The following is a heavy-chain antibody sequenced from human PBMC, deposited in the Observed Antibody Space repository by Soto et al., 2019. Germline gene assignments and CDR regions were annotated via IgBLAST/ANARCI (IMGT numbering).Heavy chain of an antibody. CDR3: ARRGKGRYYYYMDV. V-gene: IGHV4-34*01. J-gene: IGHJ6*03. CDR2: INHSGST. Sequence: SETLSLTCAVYGGSFSGYYWSWIRQPPGKGLEWIGEINHSGSTNYNPSLKSRVTISVDTSKNQFSLKLSSVTAADTAVYYCARRGKGRYYYYMDVWGKGTTVTVSS. D-gene: IGHD1-26*01. CDR1: GGSFSGYY.